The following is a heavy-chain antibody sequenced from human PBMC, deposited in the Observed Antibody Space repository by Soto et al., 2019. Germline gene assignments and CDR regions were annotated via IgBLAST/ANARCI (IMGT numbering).Heavy chain of an antibody. CDR3: ARDRRGTYGSGIKTPPHYGMDV. CDR1: GFSFSTYS. D-gene: IGHD3-10*01. V-gene: IGHV3-64*02. Sequence: GGSLRLSCTASGFSFSTYSMHWVRQAPGKGLEYISAITGNGGSTYNADSVRGRFTISRDNSKNTLYLQLGSLRAEDLAIYYCARDRRGTYGSGIKTPPHYGMDVWGQGTTVTVSS. J-gene: IGHJ6*02. CDR2: ITGNGGST.